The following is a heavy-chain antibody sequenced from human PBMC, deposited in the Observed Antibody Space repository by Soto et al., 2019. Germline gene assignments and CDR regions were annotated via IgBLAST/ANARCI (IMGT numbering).Heavy chain of an antibody. CDR3: AREGHERRGVIGS. J-gene: IGHJ4*02. CDR1: GGSISSYY. D-gene: IGHD3-10*01. Sequence: SETLSLTCTVSGGSISSYYWSWIRQPPGKGLEWIGYIYYSGSTNYNPSLKSRVTISVDTSKNQFSLKLSSVTAADTAVYYCAREGHERRGVIGSWGQGTLVTVSS. V-gene: IGHV4-59*01. CDR2: IYYSGST.